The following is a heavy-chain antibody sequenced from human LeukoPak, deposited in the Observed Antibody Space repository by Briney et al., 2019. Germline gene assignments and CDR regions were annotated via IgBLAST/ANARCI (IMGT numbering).Heavy chain of an antibody. J-gene: IGHJ4*02. Sequence: GGSLRLSCAASGFTFSSHGMSWVRLAPGKGLEWVAVISYDGSNKYYADSVKGRFTISRDNSKNTLYLQMNSLRAEDTAVYYCAKGLNTETDYWGQGTLVTVSS. V-gene: IGHV3-30*18. D-gene: IGHD4-11*01. CDR1: GFTFSSHG. CDR2: ISYDGSNK. CDR3: AKGLNTETDY.